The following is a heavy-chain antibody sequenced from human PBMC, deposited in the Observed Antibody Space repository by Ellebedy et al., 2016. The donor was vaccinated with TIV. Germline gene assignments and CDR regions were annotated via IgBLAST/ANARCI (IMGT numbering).Heavy chain of an antibody. CDR3: AKERPAGDGYRVFDS. CDR1: GFTFSNFA. V-gene: IGHV3-23*01. D-gene: IGHD5-18*01. J-gene: IGHJ4*02. Sequence: GESLKISCAASGFTFSNFAMSWVRQAPGKGLEWVSGIVGGGAERYADSVKGRFTIFRDNSKNTVDLQMKRLRDEDTAVYFCAKERPAGDGYRVFDSWGQGTLVTVSS. CDR2: IVGGGA.